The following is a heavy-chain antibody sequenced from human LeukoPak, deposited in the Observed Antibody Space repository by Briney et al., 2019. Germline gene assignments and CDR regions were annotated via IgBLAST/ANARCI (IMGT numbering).Heavy chain of an antibody. CDR1: VCTFSRYA. V-gene: IGHV3-23*01. J-gene: IGHJ6*02. CDR2: ISGSDGST. CDR3: AKSPEGYCSGGSCYSGYYYGMDV. D-gene: IGHD2-15*01. Sequence: PGGALRLSFAASVCTFSRYAMNWLRQAPGKGVEGVSAISGSDGSTYYADSVKGRFTISRDNSKNTLYLQMNSLRAEDTAVYYCAKSPEGYCSGGSCYSGYYYGMDVWGQGTTVTVSS.